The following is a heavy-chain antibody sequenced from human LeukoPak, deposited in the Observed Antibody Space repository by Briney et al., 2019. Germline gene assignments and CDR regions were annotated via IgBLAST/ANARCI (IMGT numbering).Heavy chain of an antibody. D-gene: IGHD2-15*01. V-gene: IGHV3-23*01. Sequence: GGSLRLSCAASGFTFSGYAMSWVRQAPGKGLEWVSAISGSGGSTYYADSVKGRFTISRDNSKNTLYLQMNSLRAEDTAVYYCAKSASLGYCSGGSCYFDYWGQGTLVTVSS. CDR1: GFTFSGYA. CDR3: AKSASLGYCSGGSCYFDY. CDR2: ISGSGGST. J-gene: IGHJ4*02.